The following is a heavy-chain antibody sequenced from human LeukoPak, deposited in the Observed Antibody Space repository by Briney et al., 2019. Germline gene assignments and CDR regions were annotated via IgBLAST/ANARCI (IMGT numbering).Heavy chain of an antibody. CDR1: GFSFSSYE. Sequence: GGSLRLSCAASGFSFSSYEMNWVRQAPGKGLEWVSYISSSGGTIYYADSVKGRFTISRDNAKNSLYLQMNSLRAEDTAVYYCARDRGGYYYGSGIRYFDFWGQGTLVTVSS. CDR3: ARDRGGYYYGSGIRYFDF. V-gene: IGHV3-48*03. D-gene: IGHD3-10*01. J-gene: IGHJ4*02. CDR2: ISSSGGTI.